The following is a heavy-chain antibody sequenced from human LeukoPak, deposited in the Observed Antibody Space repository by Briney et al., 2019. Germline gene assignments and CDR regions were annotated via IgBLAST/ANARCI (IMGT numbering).Heavy chain of an antibody. CDR1: GVSFSRSDYC. CDR2: ISYTGST. V-gene: IGHV4-39*01. Sequence: SETLSLTCTVSGVSFSRSDYCWGWIRQAPGTGLEWIGSISYTGSTYYNPSLKRRVAISVDTSKNQFSLKLTSVTAADTAVYYCARYPYYYDSSDCYYYSDYWGQGTLVTVSS. CDR3: ARYPYYYDSSDCYYYSDY. D-gene: IGHD3-22*01. J-gene: IGHJ4*02.